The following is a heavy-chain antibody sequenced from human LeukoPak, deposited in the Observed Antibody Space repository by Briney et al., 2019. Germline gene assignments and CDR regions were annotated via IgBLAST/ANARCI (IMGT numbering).Heavy chain of an antibody. CDR2: IKQDGSEK. CDR3: ARGWGRNYYYYMGV. D-gene: IGHD7-27*01. J-gene: IGHJ6*03. V-gene: IGHV3-7*04. CDR1: GFTFSNYW. Sequence: GGSLRLSCAASGFTFSNYWMSWVRQAPGKGLEWVANIKQDGSEKYYVDSVKGRFTISRDNAKNSLYLQMNSLRAEDTAVYYCARGWGRNYYYYMGVWGKGTTVTVSS.